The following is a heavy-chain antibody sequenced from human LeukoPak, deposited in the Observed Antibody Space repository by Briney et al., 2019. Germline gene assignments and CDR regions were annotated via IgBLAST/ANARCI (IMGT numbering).Heavy chain of an antibody. CDR1: GGTFSSYA. Sequence: GASVKVSCKASGGTFSSYAISWVRQAPGQGLEWMGGIIPIFGTANYAQKFQGRVTITTDESTSAAYRELSSLRSEDTAVYYCARVPGYYYDSSGYYHLGAFDIWGQGTMVTVSS. CDR2: IIPIFGTA. V-gene: IGHV1-69*05. D-gene: IGHD3-22*01. J-gene: IGHJ3*02. CDR3: ARVPGYYYDSSGYYHLGAFDI.